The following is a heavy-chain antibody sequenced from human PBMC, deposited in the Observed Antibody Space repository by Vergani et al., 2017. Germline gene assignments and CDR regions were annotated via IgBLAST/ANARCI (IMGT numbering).Heavy chain of an antibody. CDR2: ISDSGSTT. CDR1: GFSFGDYA. Sequence: EVQLVESGGGLVPPGRSLRLSCAASGFSFGDYAMTWVRQAPGKGLERVSYISDSGSTTYYADSVKGRFTISRDNAKNSLYLLMESLRAEDTAIYYCARRALPGYYMDVWGKGTPVTVSS. CDR3: ARRALPGYYMDV. D-gene: IGHD2-2*03. J-gene: IGHJ6*03. V-gene: IGHV3-48*03.